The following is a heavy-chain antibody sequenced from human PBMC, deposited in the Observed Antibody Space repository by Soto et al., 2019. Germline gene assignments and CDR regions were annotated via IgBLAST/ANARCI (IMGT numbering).Heavy chain of an antibody. CDR1: GESISSSSYY. Sequence: SETLSLTCIVSGESISSSSYYCGWIRQPPGKGLEWIGSIYYSGRTYYNPSFKSRVTISIDTSKNQFSLKLSSVTATDTAVYYCARQRTTVVTQAYFDHWGQGALVTVSS. D-gene: IGHD2-21*02. CDR2: IYYSGRT. J-gene: IGHJ4*02. CDR3: ARQRTTVVTQAYFDH. V-gene: IGHV4-39*01.